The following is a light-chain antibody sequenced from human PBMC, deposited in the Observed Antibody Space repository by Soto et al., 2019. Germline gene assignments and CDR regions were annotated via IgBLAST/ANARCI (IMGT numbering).Light chain of an antibody. V-gene: IGLV1-44*01. CDR2: RND. Sequence: QSVLTQPPSASGTPGQRVTISCSGSSSNIGSNTVNWYQQLPGTAPKLLLYRNDQRPSGVPDRFSGSMSGTSGSLAISGLQSEDEADYYCAAWDDSLNGWVFGGGTKVTVL. CDR3: AAWDDSLNGWV. J-gene: IGLJ3*02. CDR1: SSNIGSNT.